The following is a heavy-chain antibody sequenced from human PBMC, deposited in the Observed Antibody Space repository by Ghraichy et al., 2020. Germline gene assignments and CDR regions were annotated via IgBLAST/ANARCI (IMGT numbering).Heavy chain of an antibody. Sequence: SETLSLTCTVSGGSISRFYWTWIRQPAGKGLEWIGRIHTSGSTNHNASLKSRLTMSVDTSKNQFSLRLSSVTAADTAVYYCARDDLFGGGGKNWFDAWGQGILVTVSS. CDR1: GGSISRFY. V-gene: IGHV4-4*07. J-gene: IGHJ5*02. D-gene: IGHD3-3*01. CDR2: IHTSGST. CDR3: ARDDLFGGGGKNWFDA.